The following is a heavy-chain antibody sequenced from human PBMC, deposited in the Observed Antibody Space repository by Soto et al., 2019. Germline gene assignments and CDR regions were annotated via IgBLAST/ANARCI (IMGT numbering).Heavy chain of an antibody. D-gene: IGHD2-15*01. CDR1: GGSIRSGGYY. Sequence: SETLSLTCTVSGGSIRSGGYYWSWIRQHPGKGLEWIGYIYYSGSTYYNPSLKSRVTISVDTSKNQFSLKLSSVTAADTAVYYCARVEGYCSGGSCYIGLNWFDPWGQGTLVTVPQ. CDR3: ARVEGYCSGGSCYIGLNWFDP. J-gene: IGHJ5*02. V-gene: IGHV4-31*03. CDR2: IYYSGST.